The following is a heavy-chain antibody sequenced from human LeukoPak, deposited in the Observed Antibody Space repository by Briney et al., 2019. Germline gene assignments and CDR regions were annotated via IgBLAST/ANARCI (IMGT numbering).Heavy chain of an antibody. CDR2: INPSGGST. J-gene: IGHJ5*02. CDR3: ARRAPLVVPDATDWFDP. Sequence: GASVKVSCKASGYTFTSYYMHWVRQAPGQGLEWMGIINPSGGSTSYAQKFQGRVTMTRDTSTSTVYMELSSLRSEDTAVYYCARRAPLVVPDATDWFDPWGQGTLVTVSS. D-gene: IGHD2-2*01. V-gene: IGHV1-46*01. CDR1: GYTFTSYY.